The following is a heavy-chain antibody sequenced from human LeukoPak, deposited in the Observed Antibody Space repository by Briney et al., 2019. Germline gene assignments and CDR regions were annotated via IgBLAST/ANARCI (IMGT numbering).Heavy chain of an antibody. Sequence: GGSLRLSCAASGFTFSSYEMNWVRQAPGKGLEWVSAITGSGGSTYYADSVKGRFTISRDNSKNTLFLQMNSLRAEDTAVYYCAKTSSSSSVYWGQGTLVTVSS. V-gene: IGHV3-23*01. CDR2: ITGSGGST. D-gene: IGHD6-6*01. J-gene: IGHJ4*02. CDR3: AKTSSSSSVY. CDR1: GFTFSSYE.